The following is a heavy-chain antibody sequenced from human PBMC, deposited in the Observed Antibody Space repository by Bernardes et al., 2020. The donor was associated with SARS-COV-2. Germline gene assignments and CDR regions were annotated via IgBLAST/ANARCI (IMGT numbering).Heavy chain of an antibody. V-gene: IGHV4-39*01. D-gene: IGHD3-10*01. Sequence: SETLSLTCTVSGGSISDSNFYWGWIRQPPGKGLEWIASIYYSGGNYYNPSLKSRVTISLDRSRNQFSLKLSSVTVADTAVYYCARLPGPYKYNSGSSVLDYWGQGTLVTVSS. CDR3: ARLPGPYKYNSGSSVLDY. CDR1: GGSISDSNFY. J-gene: IGHJ4*02. CDR2: IYYSGGN.